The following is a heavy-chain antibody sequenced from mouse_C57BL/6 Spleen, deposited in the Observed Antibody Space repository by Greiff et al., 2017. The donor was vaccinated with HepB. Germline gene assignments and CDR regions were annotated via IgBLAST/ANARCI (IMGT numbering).Heavy chain of an antibody. CDR3: ARHEDGPYYYGSSYGAMDY. D-gene: IGHD1-1*01. CDR1: GYTFTEYT. J-gene: IGHJ4*01. Sequence: QVHVKQSGAELVKPGASVKLSCKASGYTFTEYTIHWVKQRSGQGLEWIGWFYPGSGSIKYNEKFKDKATLTADKSSSTVYMELSRLTSEDSAVYFCARHEDGPYYYGSSYGAMDYWGQGTSVTVSS. V-gene: IGHV1-62-2*01. CDR2: FYPGSGSI.